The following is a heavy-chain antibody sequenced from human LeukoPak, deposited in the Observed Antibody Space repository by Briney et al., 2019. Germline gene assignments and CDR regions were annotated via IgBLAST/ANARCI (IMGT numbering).Heavy chain of an antibody. Sequence: RPGGSLRLSCAASGFTFSSYAMNWVRQAPGKGLEWVSGTGSTGVSTFYADSVKGRFTVSRDNSKNTLSLQMNSLRAEDTAVYYCAKDPGVVPAHYFDYWGQGTLVTLSS. CDR2: TGSTGVST. J-gene: IGHJ4*02. CDR3: AKDPGVVPAHYFDY. V-gene: IGHV3-23*01. CDR1: GFTFSSYA. D-gene: IGHD2-2*01.